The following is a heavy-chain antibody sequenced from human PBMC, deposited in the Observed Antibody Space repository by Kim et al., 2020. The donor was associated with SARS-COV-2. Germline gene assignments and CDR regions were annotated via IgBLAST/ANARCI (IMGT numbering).Heavy chain of an antibody. CDR3: ARDPHGRNWFDP. J-gene: IGHJ5*02. V-gene: IGHV1-2*02. D-gene: IGHD2-8*01. Sequence: SYAQKFQGRVTMTRDTSISTAYMELSRLRSGDTAVYYCARDPHGRNWFDPWGQGTLVTVSS.